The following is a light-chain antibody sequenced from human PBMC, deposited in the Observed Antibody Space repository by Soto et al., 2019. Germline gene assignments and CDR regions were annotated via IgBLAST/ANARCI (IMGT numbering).Light chain of an antibody. CDR2: GNT. CDR1: ISNIGAGYD. J-gene: IGLJ2*01. CDR3: QSYDSSLSGAL. V-gene: IGLV1-40*01. Sequence: QSVLTQPPSVSGAPGQTVTISCTGSISNIGAGYDVHWYQQLPGTAPKLLVYGNTNRPSGVPDRFSGSKSGTSASLAITGLQAEDEADYYCQSYDSSLSGALFGGGTKLTVL.